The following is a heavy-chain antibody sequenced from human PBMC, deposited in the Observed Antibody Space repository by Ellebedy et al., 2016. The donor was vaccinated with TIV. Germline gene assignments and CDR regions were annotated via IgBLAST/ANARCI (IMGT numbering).Heavy chain of an antibody. D-gene: IGHD4-17*01. J-gene: IGHJ4*02. V-gene: IGHV4-59*08. CDR3: AGDYGAYFDY. CDR2: IYYSGSI. CDR1: GGSISSYY. Sequence: MPSETLSLTCTVSGGSISSYYWSWIRQPPGQGLEWIGYIYYSGSINYNPSLKSRVTISVDMSKNQFSLRLSSVTAADTAVYYCAGDYGAYFDYWGQGTLVTVSS.